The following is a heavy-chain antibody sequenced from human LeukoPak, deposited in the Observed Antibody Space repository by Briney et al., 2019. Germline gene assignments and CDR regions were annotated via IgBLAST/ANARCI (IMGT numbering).Heavy chain of an antibody. V-gene: IGHV3-21*01. CDR1: GFTFSSYS. CDR2: ISSSSSYI. Sequence: GGSLRLSCAASGFTFSSYSMNWVRQAPGKGLEWVSSISSSSSYIYYADSVKGRFTISRDNAKNSLYLQMNSLRAEDTAVYYCASLAAAGHFDYWGQGTLVTVSS. D-gene: IGHD6-13*01. J-gene: IGHJ4*02. CDR3: ASLAAAGHFDY.